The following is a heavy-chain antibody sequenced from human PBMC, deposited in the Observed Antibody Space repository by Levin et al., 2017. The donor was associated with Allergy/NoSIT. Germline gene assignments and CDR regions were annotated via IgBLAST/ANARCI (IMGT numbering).Heavy chain of an antibody. J-gene: IGHJ4*02. CDR2: ISYDGSNK. CDR3: ARDYGNWNDGDFDY. V-gene: IGHV3-30-3*01. Sequence: PGGSLRLSCAASEFTFSSYAMHWVRQAPGKGLEWVAVISYDGSNKYYADSVKGRFTISRDNSKNTLYLQMNSLRAEDTAVYYCARDYGNWNDGDFDYWGQGTLVTVSS. D-gene: IGHD1-1*01. CDR1: EFTFSSYA.